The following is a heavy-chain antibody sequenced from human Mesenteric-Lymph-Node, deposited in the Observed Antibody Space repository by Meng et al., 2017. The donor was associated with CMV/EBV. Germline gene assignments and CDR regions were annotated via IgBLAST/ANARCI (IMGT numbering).Heavy chain of an antibody. CDR1: GFTVTSDY. J-gene: IGHJ4*02. V-gene: IGHV3-48*04. CDR2: ISSSPGTI. CDR3: ARWYNSGWSLDY. Sequence: GGSLRLSCAASGFTVTSDYMTWVRQAPGKGLEWVSYISSSPGTIYYADSVKGRFTISRDNAKNSLYLQMNSLRAEDTAVYYCARWYNSGWSLDYWGQGTLVTVSS. D-gene: IGHD6-19*01.